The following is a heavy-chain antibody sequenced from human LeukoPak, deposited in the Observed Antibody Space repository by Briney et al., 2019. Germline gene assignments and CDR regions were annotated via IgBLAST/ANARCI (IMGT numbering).Heavy chain of an antibody. V-gene: IGHV1-18*01. J-gene: IGHJ6*03. CDR2: ISAYNGNT. CDR3: ARVGFYCSSTSCYRSYYMDV. Sequence: GASVKVSCKASGYTFTSYGISWVRQAPGQGLEWMGWISAYNGNTNYAQKLQGRVTMTTDTSTSTAYMELRSLRSDDTAVYYCARVGFYCSSTSCYRSYYMDVWGKGTTVTVSS. D-gene: IGHD2-2*01. CDR1: GYTFTSYG.